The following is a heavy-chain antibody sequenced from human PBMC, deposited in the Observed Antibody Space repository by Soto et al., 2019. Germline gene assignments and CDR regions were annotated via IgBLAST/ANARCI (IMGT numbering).Heavy chain of an antibody. CDR3: ARWVVVITGLEH. CDR1: AYTFNNYA. Sequence: QVQLVQSGAEVKKPGASVKLSCKASAYTFNNYAIHWVRQAPGQRLEWMGWINTGNGNTKYSQNFQGRVTITRDTSASTAYMELSSLRSEDTAVYYCARWVVVITGLEHWGQGTLVTVSS. D-gene: IGHD3-22*01. V-gene: IGHV1-3*04. CDR2: INTGNGNT. J-gene: IGHJ1*01.